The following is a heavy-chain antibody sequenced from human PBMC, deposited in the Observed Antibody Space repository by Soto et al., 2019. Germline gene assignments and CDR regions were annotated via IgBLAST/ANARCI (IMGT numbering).Heavy chain of an antibody. J-gene: IGHJ6*02. V-gene: IGHV1-2*04. CDR3: ARDRRSYYGMDV. CDR2: INPNSGGT. Sequence: ASVKVSCKASGYTFTSYDINWVRQAPGQGLEWMGWINPNSGGTNYAQKFQGWVTMTRDTSISTAYMELSRLRSDDTAVYYCARDRRSYYGMDVWGQGTTVTVSS. CDR1: GYTFTSYD.